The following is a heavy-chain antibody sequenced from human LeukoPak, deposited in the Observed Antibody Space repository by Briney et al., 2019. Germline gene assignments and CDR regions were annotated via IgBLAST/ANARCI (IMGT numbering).Heavy chain of an antibody. CDR1: GFTFSSYA. D-gene: IGHD4-17*01. CDR2: LKSKNDGGAA. V-gene: IGHV3-15*01. CDR3: TAYGASTGFASNI. J-gene: IGHJ3*02. Sequence: GGSLRLSCAASGFTFSSYAMSWVRQAPGEGLEWVGRLKSKNDGGAAGYAAPVKDRFTISRDDSKNTLYLQMDNMRIDDTAVYYCTAYGASTGFASNIWGQGTMVTVSS.